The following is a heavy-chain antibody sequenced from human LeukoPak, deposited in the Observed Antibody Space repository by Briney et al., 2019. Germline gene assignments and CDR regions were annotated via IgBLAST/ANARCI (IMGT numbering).Heavy chain of an antibody. CDR1: GCTFINYG. Sequence: ASVKVSCKASGCTFINYGISWVRQATGQGLEWMGWINPYNDNTKYTQNLQGRVTMTTDTSTGTAYMELRSLRSDDTAIYYCARDLREIISVAGFDPWGQGTLVTVSS. D-gene: IGHD6-19*01. J-gene: IGHJ5*02. V-gene: IGHV1-18*01. CDR3: ARDLREIISVAGFDP. CDR2: INPYNDNT.